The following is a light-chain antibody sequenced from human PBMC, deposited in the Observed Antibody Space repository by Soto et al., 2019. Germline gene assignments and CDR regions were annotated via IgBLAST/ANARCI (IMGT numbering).Light chain of an antibody. Sequence: DIQLTQSPSFLSASVGDRVTITSRASQGISNYLAWYQQPPGKAPKLLIYGASTLQRGVSSRFSGSGSGTEFTLTISSLQPEDFATYYCQHLNTYPRTFGQGTKLEVK. J-gene: IGKJ2*01. V-gene: IGKV1-9*01. CDR1: QGISNY. CDR3: QHLNTYPRT. CDR2: GAS.